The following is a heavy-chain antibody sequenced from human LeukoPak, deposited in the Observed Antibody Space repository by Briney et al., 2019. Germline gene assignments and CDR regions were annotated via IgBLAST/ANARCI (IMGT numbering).Heavy chain of an antibody. D-gene: IGHD6-6*01. Sequence: GASVKVSCKASGYTFTGYYMHWVRQAPGQGLEWMGWINPNSGGTNYAQKFQGRDTMTRDTSISTAYMELSRLRSDDTAVYYCARDSSSVDWFDPWGQGTLVTVSS. V-gene: IGHV1-2*02. CDR1: GYTFTGYY. CDR2: INPNSGGT. CDR3: ARDSSSVDWFDP. J-gene: IGHJ5*02.